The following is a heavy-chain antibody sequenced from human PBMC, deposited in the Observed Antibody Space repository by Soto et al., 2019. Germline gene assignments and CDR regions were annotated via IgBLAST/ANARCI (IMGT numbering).Heavy chain of an antibody. CDR1: GFTFSSYS. CDR3: AKDQGSSWYEIDY. CDR2: ISGSGGST. Sequence: GGSLRLSCAASGFTFSSYSMNWVRQAPGKGLEWVSTISGSGGSTYYADSVKGRFTISRDNSKNTLYLQMNSLRAEDTAVYYCAKDQGSSWYEIDYWGQGTLVTVSS. V-gene: IGHV3-23*01. D-gene: IGHD6-13*01. J-gene: IGHJ4*02.